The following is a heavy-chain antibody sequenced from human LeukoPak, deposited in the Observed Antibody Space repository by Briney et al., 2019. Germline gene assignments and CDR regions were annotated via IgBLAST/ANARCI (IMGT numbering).Heavy chain of an antibody. J-gene: IGHJ4*02. CDR2: ISSSGGST. D-gene: IGHD1-26*01. Sequence: SGGSLRLSCAASGFTFSSYAMSWARQAPGKGLEWVSTISSSGGSTYYADSVKGRFTISRDNSKNTLYLQMNSLRAEDTAVYYCAKVVGATTRGYFDYWGQGTLVTVSS. CDR1: GFTFSSYA. V-gene: IGHV3-23*01. CDR3: AKVVGATTRGYFDY.